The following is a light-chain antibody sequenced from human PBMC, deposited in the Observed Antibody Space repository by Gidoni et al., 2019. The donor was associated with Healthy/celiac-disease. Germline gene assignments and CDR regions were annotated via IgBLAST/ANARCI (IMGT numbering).Light chain of an antibody. Sequence: QSAPTQPAAVSESPGQSITISCTGTSSDVGSYNLVSWYQQHPGKAPKLMIYEVSTRPSGVSNRFSCSMSGNTASLTIAGLQSEDEADYYCCSYAGSSTYVVGTGTKVTVL. CDR3: CSYAGSSTYV. V-gene: IGLV2-23*02. CDR2: EVS. J-gene: IGLJ1*01. CDR1: SSDVGSYNL.